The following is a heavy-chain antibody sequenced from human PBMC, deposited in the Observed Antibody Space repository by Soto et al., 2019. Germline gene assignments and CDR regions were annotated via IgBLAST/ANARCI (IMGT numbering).Heavy chain of an antibody. V-gene: IGHV4-61*01. CDR2: IYYSGST. D-gene: IGHD6-19*01. CDR1: GGSVSSGSYY. J-gene: IGHJ6*02. CDR3: ARGIEGWYQGRYSYGMDV. Sequence: QVQLQESGPGLVKPSETLSLTCTVSGGSVSSGSYYWSWIRQPPGKGLEWIGYIYYSGSTNYNPALTSRVTISVATSKNQCSLKLSSVTAAATAVYYCARGIEGWYQGRYSYGMDVGGQGTTVTVSS.